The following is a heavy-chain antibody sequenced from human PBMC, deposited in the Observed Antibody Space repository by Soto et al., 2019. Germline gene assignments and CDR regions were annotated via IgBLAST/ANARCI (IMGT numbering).Heavy chain of an antibody. CDR3: ARIIGDWGRWHFDH. J-gene: IGHJ4*02. V-gene: IGHV2-26*01. CDR1: GFSLSESRMG. CDR2: IFSGGEK. Sequence: QVTLKESGPVVVKPTETLTLTCTVSGFSLSESRMGVSWIRQPPGKALEWLAHIFSGGEKSYSTSLKSSLTISKDTSKSQVVLTMINMDPADTATYYCARIIGDWGRWHFDHWGQGTLVTVPS. D-gene: IGHD2-21*02.